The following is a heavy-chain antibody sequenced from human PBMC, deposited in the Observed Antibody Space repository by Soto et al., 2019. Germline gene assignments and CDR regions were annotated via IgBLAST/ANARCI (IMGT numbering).Heavy chain of an antibody. V-gene: IGHV1-18*01. Sequence: GASVNVSCKASGYTFTSYGISWVRQAPGQGLEWMGWISAYNGNTNYAQKLQGRVTMTTDTSTSTAYMELRSLRSDDTAVYYCAIDQLRCLQWLLYGFDDWGQGIVVTVYS. CDR3: AIDQLRCLQWLLYGFDD. CDR1: GYTFTSYG. CDR2: ISAYNGNT. D-gene: IGHD3-3*01. J-gene: IGHJ4*02.